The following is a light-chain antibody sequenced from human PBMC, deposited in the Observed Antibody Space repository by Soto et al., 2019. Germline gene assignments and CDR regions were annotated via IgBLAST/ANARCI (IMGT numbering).Light chain of an antibody. CDR2: EGS. CDR3: CSYAGSSTPGV. V-gene: IGLV2-23*01. J-gene: IGLJ2*01. CDR1: SSDVGSYNL. Sequence: QSALTQPASVSGSPGQSITISCTGTSSDVGSYNLVSWYQQHLGKAPKLMIYEGSKRPSGVSNRFSGSKSGNTASLTISGLQAEDEADYYCCSYAGSSTPGVFGGGTKLTVL.